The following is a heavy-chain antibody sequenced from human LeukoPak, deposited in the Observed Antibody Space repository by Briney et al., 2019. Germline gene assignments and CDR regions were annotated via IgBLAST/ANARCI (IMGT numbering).Heavy chain of an antibody. J-gene: IGHJ4*02. Sequence: GGSLRLSCTASGFTFRSYAMSWVRQTPEKGLEWVSAISGSGGSTYYADSVKGRFTISRDNPKNTLYLQMNSLRAEDTAVYYCAKDEVMGTITGDYWGQGTLVTVSS. CDR3: AKDEVMGTITGDY. V-gene: IGHV3-23*01. CDR1: GFTFRSYA. D-gene: IGHD5-24*01. CDR2: ISGSGGST.